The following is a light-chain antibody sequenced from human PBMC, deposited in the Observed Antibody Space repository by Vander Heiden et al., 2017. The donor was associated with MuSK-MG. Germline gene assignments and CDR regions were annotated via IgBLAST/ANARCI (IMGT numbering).Light chain of an antibody. CDR3: SSYTSSSSFYV. V-gene: IGLV2-14*01. CDR2: AVS. CDR1: TSDVGDYNY. Sequence: QSALTQPASVSGSPGQSITISCTGTTSDVGDYNYVSWYQQHPGKAPKLMIYAVSNRPSGVSNRFSGSKSGNTASLTISGLQAEDEADYDCSSYTSSSSFYVFGTGTKVTVL. J-gene: IGLJ1*01.